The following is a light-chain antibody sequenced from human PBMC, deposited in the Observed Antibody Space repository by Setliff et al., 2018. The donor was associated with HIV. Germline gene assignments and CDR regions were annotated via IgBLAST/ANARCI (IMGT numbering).Light chain of an antibody. CDR2: DVS. J-gene: IGLJ1*01. Sequence: QSALTQPASVSGSPGQSITISCTGTSSDVGGYNYVSWYQQHPGKAPKLRIYDVSNRPSGVSNRFSGSKSGNTASLTISGLQAEDEADYYCSSYTSTSTLLVFGTGTK. CDR3: SSYTSTSTLLV. V-gene: IGLV2-14*03. CDR1: SSDVGGYNY.